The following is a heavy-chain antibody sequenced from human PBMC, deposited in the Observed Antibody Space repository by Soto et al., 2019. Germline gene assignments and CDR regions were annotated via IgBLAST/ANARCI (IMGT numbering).Heavy chain of an antibody. CDR3: AGERRHEETKQRRTRSFYFEC. V-gene: IGHV4-34*01. Sequence: SETLSLTCAVYGGPFSGYYWSWIRQPPGKGLEWIGEINHSGSTNYNPSLKSRVTMSVDTSESHFSLKVSSVTAADTAVYYFAGERRHEETKQRRTRSFYFECWGKGTLVTVSS. CDR2: INHSGST. CDR1: GGPFSGYY. J-gene: IGHJ4*02. D-gene: IGHD1-7*01.